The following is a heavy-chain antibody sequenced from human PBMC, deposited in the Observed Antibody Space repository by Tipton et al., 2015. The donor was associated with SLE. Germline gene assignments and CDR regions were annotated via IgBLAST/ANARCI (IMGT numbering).Heavy chain of an antibody. CDR3: ARGGATYSSGWYGGYFDY. J-gene: IGHJ4*02. D-gene: IGHD6-19*01. CDR2: INHSGST. Sequence: TLSLTCAVYGGSFSGYYWSWIRQPPGKGLEWIGEINHSGSTNYNPSLKSRVTISVDTSKNQFSLKLSSVTAADTAVYYCARGGATYSSGWYGGYFDYWGQGTLVTVSS. V-gene: IGHV4-34*01. CDR1: GGSFSGYY.